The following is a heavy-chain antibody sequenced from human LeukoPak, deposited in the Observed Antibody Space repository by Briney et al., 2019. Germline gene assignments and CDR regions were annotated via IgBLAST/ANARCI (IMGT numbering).Heavy chain of an antibody. Sequence: PGGSLRLSCAASGFTFSTYALSWVRQAPGEGLEWVSAINGDAPFYADSVKGRFTISGDNSKNTLYLQMNSLRAEDTAVYYCAKGLVAGSMKYFHHWGQGTLVTVSS. CDR3: AKGLVAGSMKYFHH. D-gene: IGHD6-19*01. CDR2: INGDAP. J-gene: IGHJ1*01. CDR1: GFTFSTYA. V-gene: IGHV3-23*01.